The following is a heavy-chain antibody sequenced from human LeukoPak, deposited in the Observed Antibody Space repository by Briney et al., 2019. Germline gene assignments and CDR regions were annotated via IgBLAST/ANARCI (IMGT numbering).Heavy chain of an antibody. V-gene: IGHV4-39*01. CDR1: GGSISSSSYY. CDR2: IYYSGST. CDR3: ARLYDYVWGSYRDPDRATD. Sequence: SETLSLTCTVSGGSISSSSYYWGWIRQPPGTGLEWLGSIYYSGSTYYNPSLKSRVTISVDTSKNQFSLKLSSVTAADTAVYYCARLYDYVWGSYRDPDRATDWGQGTLVTVSS. J-gene: IGHJ4*02. D-gene: IGHD3-16*02.